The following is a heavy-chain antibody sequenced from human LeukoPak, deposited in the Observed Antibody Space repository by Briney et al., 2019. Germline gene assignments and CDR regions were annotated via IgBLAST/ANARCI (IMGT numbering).Heavy chain of an antibody. Sequence: GGSLRLSCAASGFTFSSYGMHWVRQAPGKGLEWVAVIWYDGSNKYYADSVKGRFTISRDNSKNTLYLQMNSLRAEDTAVYYCARERVRAAAGAKLALYGMDVWGQGTTVTVSS. CDR3: ARERVRAAAGAKLALYGMDV. V-gene: IGHV3-33*01. CDR2: IWYDGSNK. J-gene: IGHJ6*02. D-gene: IGHD6-13*01. CDR1: GFTFSSYG.